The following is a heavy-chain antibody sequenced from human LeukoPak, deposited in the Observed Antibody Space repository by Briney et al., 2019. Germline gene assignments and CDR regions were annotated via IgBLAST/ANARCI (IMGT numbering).Heavy chain of an antibody. D-gene: IGHD1-1*01. J-gene: IGHJ6*04. CDR3: AKDRYPRDV. Sequence: PGGSLRLSCTASGFTFSTYAMSWVRQAPGKGLEWVSAISGSGGSTYYADSVKGRFTISRDNSKDTLYLQMNSLRAEDTAVYYCAKDRYPRDVWGKGTTVTVSS. V-gene: IGHV3-23*01. CDR2: ISGSGGST. CDR1: GFTFSTYA.